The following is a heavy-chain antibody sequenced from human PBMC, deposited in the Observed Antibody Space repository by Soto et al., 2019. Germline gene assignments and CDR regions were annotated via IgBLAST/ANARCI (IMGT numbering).Heavy chain of an antibody. D-gene: IGHD3-9*01. CDR1: GFTFSDYY. J-gene: IGHJ4*02. CDR2: ISSSSSYT. CDR3: ARNILTGYYVPLGY. Sequence: GGSLRLSCAASGFTFSDYYMSWIRQAPGKGLEWVSYISSSSSYTNYADSVKGRFTISRDNAKNSLYLQMNSLRAEDTAVYYCARNILTGYYVPLGYWGQGTLVTVSS. V-gene: IGHV3-11*06.